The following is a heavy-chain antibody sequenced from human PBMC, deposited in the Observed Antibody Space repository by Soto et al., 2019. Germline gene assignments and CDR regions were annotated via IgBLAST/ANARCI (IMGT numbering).Heavy chain of an antibody. CDR2: ISYDGDNE. D-gene: IGHD2-2*01. CDR1: GFTFSNYA. CDR3: AKDGGPVYCNSPGCSAKHFDY. J-gene: IGHJ4*02. V-gene: IGHV3-30*18. Sequence: QVQLVESGGGVVQPGRSLRLSCAASGFTFSNYAMHWVRQAPGKGLEWLAIISYDGDNEYYADSVRGRFTISRDNSKKTLYLQTNTLRHEATAVYYCAKDGGPVYCNSPGCSAKHFDYWGQGTLVTVSS.